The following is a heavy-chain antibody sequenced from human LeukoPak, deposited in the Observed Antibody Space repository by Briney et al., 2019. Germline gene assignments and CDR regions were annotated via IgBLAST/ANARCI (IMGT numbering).Heavy chain of an antibody. CDR3: AREPQGYYDSSGPYWYFDL. CDR1: GYTFTSYY. J-gene: IGHJ2*01. V-gene: IGHV1-46*01. D-gene: IGHD3-22*01. Sequence: ASVTVSFTASGYTFTSYYMHWVRQAPGQGLEWMGIINPSGGSTSYAQKFQGRVTMTRDTSTSTVYMELSSLRSEDTAVYYCAREPQGYYDSSGPYWYFDLWGRGTLVTVSS. CDR2: INPSGGST.